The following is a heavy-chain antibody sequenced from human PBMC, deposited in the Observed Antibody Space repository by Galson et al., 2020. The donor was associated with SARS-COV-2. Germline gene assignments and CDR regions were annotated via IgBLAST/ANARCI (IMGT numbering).Heavy chain of an antibody. CDR3: TRDRGAAGTTAGY. V-gene: IGHV3-49*03. J-gene: IGHJ4*02. D-gene: IGHD6-13*01. CDR1: GFTFGDYA. CDR2: IRSKTYGRTA. Sequence: GESLQISCTTSGFTFGDYAMGWFRQAPGKGLEWVTFIRSKTYGRTAEYAASVKGRFAISRDDSNGITYLQMNSLKTDDTAVYYCTRDRGAAGTTAGYWGQGTLVIVSS.